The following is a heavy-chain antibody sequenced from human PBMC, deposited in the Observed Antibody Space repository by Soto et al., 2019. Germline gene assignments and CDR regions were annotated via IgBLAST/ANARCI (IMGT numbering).Heavy chain of an antibody. CDR3: ARSPYDYDSSGYYYSPYYFDY. CDR2: IIPIFGTA. J-gene: IGHJ4*02. D-gene: IGHD3-22*01. Sequence: QVQLVQSGAEVKKPGSSVKVSCKASGGTFSSYAISWVRQAPGQGLEWMGGIIPIFGTANYAQKFQGRVTITADESTSTAYMELSSLRSEDTAVYYCARSPYDYDSSGYYYSPYYFDYWGQGTLVTVSS. CDR1: GGTFSSYA. V-gene: IGHV1-69*01.